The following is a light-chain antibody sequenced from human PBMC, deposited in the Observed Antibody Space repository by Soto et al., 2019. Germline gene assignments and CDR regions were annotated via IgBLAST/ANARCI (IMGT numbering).Light chain of an antibody. V-gene: IGKV3-20*01. J-gene: IGKJ1*01. CDR1: QSVSSSY. Sequence: EIVLTQSPGTLSLSPGDRATLSCRASQSVSSSYLAWYQQKPGQAPRLLIYDASSRATGIPDRFSGSGSGTDFTRTISRLEPEDFAVYYCQQYGSSRTFGQGTKVEIK. CDR2: DAS. CDR3: QQYGSSRT.